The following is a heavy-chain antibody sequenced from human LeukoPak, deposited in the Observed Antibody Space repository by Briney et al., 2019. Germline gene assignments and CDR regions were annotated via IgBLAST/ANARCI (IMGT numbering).Heavy chain of an antibody. CDR3: ARDFTDYYDSSGYWDY. V-gene: IGHV4-39*07. CDR2: IYYSGST. Sequence: SETLSLTCIVSGDSISGSSSYWGWIRQPPGEGLEWIGSIYYSGSTYYNPSLKSRVTISVDTSKNQFSLKLSSVTAADTAVYYCARDFTDYYDSSGYWDYWGQGTLVTVSS. D-gene: IGHD3-22*01. CDR1: GDSISGSSSY. J-gene: IGHJ4*02.